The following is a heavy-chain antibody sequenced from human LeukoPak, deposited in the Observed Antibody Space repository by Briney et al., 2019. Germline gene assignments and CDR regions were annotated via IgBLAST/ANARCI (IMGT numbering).Heavy chain of an antibody. J-gene: IGHJ3*02. Sequence: WIGWVRQMPGKGLEWMGIIYPGDSDTRDSPSFQGHVTISADKSISTAYLQWSSLKASDTAMYYCARQKNCSGGSCYSEPDAFDIWGQGTMVTVSP. V-gene: IGHV5-51*01. CDR2: IYPGDSDT. CDR3: ARQKNCSGGSCYSEPDAFDI. D-gene: IGHD2-15*01. CDR1: W.